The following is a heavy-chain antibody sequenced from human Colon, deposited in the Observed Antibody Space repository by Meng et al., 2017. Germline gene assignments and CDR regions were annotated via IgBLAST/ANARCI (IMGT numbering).Heavy chain of an antibody. D-gene: IGHD1-7*01. V-gene: IGHV3-74*01. J-gene: IGHJ4*02. CDR3: AKSTITGASYIES. CDR2: INVDGSIT. Sequence: GGSLRLSCVASGFTFTSYWMHWVRQAPGKGLVWVSRINVDGSITDYGDSVKGRFTISRDNAKNTLYLRMNTLRDEDTAVYYCAKSTITGASYIESWGQGTLVTVSS. CDR1: GFTFTSYW.